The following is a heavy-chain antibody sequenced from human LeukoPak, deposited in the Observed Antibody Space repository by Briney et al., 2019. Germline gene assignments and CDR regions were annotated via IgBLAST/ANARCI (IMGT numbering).Heavy chain of an antibody. CDR2: ISGSGSST. D-gene: IGHD3-3*01. CDR3: ALEWLFPYYFDY. J-gene: IGHJ4*02. Sequence: GGSLRLSCAASGFTFSSYAMSWVRQAPGKGLEWVSAISGSGSSTYYADSVKGRFTISRDNSKNTLYLQMNSLRAEDTAVYYCALEWLFPYYFDYWGQGTLVTVSS. CDR1: GFTFSSYA. V-gene: IGHV3-23*01.